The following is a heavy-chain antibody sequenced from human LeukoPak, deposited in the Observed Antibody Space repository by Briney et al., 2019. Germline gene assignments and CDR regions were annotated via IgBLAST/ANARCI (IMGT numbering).Heavy chain of an antibody. CDR3: AASPVGGELLYQHHHGMDV. Sequence: GSSVKVSCKASGGTFSSYAISWVRQAPGQGLEWMGGIIPIFGTANYAQKFQGRVTITADESTSTAYMELSSLRSEDTAVYYCAASPVGGELLYQHHHGMDVWGQGTTVTVSS. V-gene: IGHV1-69*01. CDR1: GGTFSSYA. D-gene: IGHD2-2*02. J-gene: IGHJ6*02. CDR2: IIPIFGTA.